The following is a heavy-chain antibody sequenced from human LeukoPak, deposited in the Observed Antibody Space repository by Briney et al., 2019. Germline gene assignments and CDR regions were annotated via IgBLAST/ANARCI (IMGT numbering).Heavy chain of an antibody. D-gene: IGHD2-2*02. CDR1: GFTFRTYW. Sequence: PGGSLRLSCAASGFTFRTYWMHWVRQVPGKGLVWVSRINGDGTSTNYADSVKGRFTISRDNSKNSLDLQMNSLRAEDTAVYYCARGYCSSTSCYNDYWGQGTLVTVSS. J-gene: IGHJ4*02. CDR3: ARGYCSSTSCYNDY. V-gene: IGHV3-74*01. CDR2: INGDGTST.